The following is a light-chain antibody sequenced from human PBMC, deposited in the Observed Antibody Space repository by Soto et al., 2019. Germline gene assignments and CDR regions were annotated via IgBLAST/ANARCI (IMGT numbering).Light chain of an antibody. CDR3: LSLTTSHTYV. CDR1: SSDIGHYDY. CDR2: HVT. J-gene: IGLJ1*01. Sequence: QSALTQPASVSGSPGQSITISCTGTSSDIGHYDYVSWYQQHPGKAPKLMIYHVTYRPSGVSNRYSGSKSGNSASLTISGLQADDEADSYCLSLTTSHTYVFGSETKLTVL. V-gene: IGLV2-14*03.